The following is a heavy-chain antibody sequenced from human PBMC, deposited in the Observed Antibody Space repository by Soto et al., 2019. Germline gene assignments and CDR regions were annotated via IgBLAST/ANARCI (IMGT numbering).Heavy chain of an antibody. V-gene: IGHV3-33*01. Sequence: QVQLVESGGGVVQPGGSLRLSCAASGFTFSSYGMHWVRQAPGKGLEWVAVIWYDGSNKYYADSVKGRFTISRDNSKKTLYQQMKSRRAEDAAVYYCCADTGDYADYGLDVWGQGTLVTVSS. CDR2: IWYDGSNK. CDR1: GFTFSSYG. CDR3: CADTGDYADYGLDV. J-gene: IGHJ5*02. D-gene: IGHD4-17*01.